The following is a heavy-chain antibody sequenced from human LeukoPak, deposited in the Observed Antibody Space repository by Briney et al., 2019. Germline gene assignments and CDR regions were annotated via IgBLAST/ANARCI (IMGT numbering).Heavy chain of an antibody. J-gene: IGHJ2*01. Sequence: SETLSLTCTVSDYYISSGHYWGWIRQPPGKGLEWIGNIHHAGATCYNPSLKSRVTISVDTSKNQFSLKLSSVTAADTAVYYCARPPAYDFWPGPGEGYFDLWGRGTLVTVSS. D-gene: IGHD3-3*01. CDR3: ARPPAYDFWPGPGEGYFDL. V-gene: IGHV4-38-2*02. CDR2: IHHAGAT. CDR1: DYYISSGHY.